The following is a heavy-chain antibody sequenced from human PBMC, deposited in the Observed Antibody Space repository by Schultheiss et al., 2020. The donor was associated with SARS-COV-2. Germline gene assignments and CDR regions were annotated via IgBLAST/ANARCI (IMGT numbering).Heavy chain of an antibody. CDR2: IYYSGST. Sequence: SQTLSLTCTVSGGSISSGGYYWSWIRQPPGKGLEWIGYIYYSGSTYYNPSLKSRVTISVDTSKNQFSLKLSSVTAADTAVYYCARDQGGRDGDYGSRGDAFDIWGQGTMVTVSS. V-gene: IGHV4-30-4*01. J-gene: IGHJ3*02. D-gene: IGHD4-17*01. CDR1: GGSISSGGYY. CDR3: ARDQGGRDGDYGSRGDAFDI.